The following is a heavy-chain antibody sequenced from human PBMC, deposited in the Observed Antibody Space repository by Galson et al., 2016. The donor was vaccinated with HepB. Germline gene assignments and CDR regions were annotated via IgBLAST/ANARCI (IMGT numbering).Heavy chain of an antibody. V-gene: IGHV3-7*03. CDR3: AKGRTGTTGPVEY. D-gene: IGHD1-1*01. J-gene: IGHJ4*02. CDR2: IKPDGSGG. CDR1: GFIFSSSW. Sequence: SLRLSCAASGFIFSSSWMSWVRQAPGKGLEWVANIKPDGSGGYFLDSLKGRFTISRDSAKNSLYLQMNSLGDEDTAVYYCAKGRTGTTGPVEYWGQGTLVTVSS.